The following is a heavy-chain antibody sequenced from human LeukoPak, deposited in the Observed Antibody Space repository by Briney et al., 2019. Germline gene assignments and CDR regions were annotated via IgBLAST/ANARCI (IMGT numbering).Heavy chain of an antibody. CDR1: GGSISSGDYY. J-gene: IGHJ4*02. CDR2: IYYSGST. Sequence: SETLSLTCTVSGGSISSGDYYWSWIRQPPGKGLDWIGYIYYSGSTYYNPSLKSRVTISVDTSKNQFSLKLSSVTAADTAVYYCARDAWIQLWGSLDYWGQGTLVTVSS. D-gene: IGHD5-18*01. V-gene: IGHV4-30-4*01. CDR3: ARDAWIQLWGSLDY.